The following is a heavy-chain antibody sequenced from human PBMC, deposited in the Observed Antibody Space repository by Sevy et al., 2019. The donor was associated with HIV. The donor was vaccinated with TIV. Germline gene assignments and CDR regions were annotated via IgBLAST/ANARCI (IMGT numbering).Heavy chain of an antibody. CDR2: IWYDGTIK. CDR3: ARGGGYCGGDCYSIDY. CDR1: GFTFSSYV. J-gene: IGHJ4*02. Sequence: GGSLRLSCAASGFTFSSYVMHWVRQAPGKGLEWVALIWYDGTIKYYADSVKGRFTISRDNSKDKLFLQMNSLTHEDTAVYYCARGGGYCGGDCYSIDYWGQGPLVTASS. V-gene: IGHV3-33*08. D-gene: IGHD2-21*02.